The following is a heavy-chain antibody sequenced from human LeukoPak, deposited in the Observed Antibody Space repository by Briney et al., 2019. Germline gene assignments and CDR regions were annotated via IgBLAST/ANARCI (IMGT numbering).Heavy chain of an antibody. CDR3: LRDASGWFLGVQEFHF. J-gene: IGHJ4*02. CDR1: GYSFNTYG. D-gene: IGHD6-19*01. V-gene: IGHV1-18*01. Sequence: ASVQVSCKTSGYSFNTYGITWVRQAPGRGSEWMGWISGHSGDTQYARKFQGRVTLTTDSSTNTDYMDLRALKSDDTAVYYCLRDASGWFLGVQEFHFWGQGTLVIVSS. CDR2: ISGHSGDT.